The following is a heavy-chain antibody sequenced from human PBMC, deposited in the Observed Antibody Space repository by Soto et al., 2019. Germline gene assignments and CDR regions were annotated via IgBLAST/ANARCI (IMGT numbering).Heavy chain of an antibody. CDR2: IVPFLVVT. CDR3: ARDKFWAGLVGVDL. Sequence: QVLLKQSGAEVKKPGSSVKVSCEAPGDTSTIYTLTWVRHAPGQGLVWMGRIVPFLVVTNYAQSCQGRVTITADTSSNTAYRELSSLNSEDTAIYYCARDKFWAGLVGVDLWRQGTLVTVSP. CDR1: GDTSTIYT. J-gene: IGHJ4*02. D-gene: IGHD2-21*01. V-gene: IGHV1-69*02.